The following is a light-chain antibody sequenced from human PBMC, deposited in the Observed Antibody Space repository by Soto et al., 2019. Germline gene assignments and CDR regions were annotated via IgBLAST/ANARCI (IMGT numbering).Light chain of an antibody. V-gene: IGKV1-27*01. CDR2: AAS. CDR3: QKYNSAPRT. CDR1: QGISNY. Sequence: DIQMTQSPSSLSASVGDRVTITCRASQGISNYLAWYQQKPGKVTKLLIYAASTLQSGVPSRFSGSGSGTVFTFTISSLQPEDVAIYYCQKYNSAPRTFGHGTKVDIK. J-gene: IGKJ1*01.